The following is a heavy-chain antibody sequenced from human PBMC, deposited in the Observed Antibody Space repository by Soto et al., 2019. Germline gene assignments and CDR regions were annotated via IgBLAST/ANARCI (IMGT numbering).Heavy chain of an antibody. D-gene: IGHD3-10*01. CDR1: GFSLITSGVG. CDR3: VHIRYGSGLFDY. J-gene: IGHJ4*02. CDR2: IYWDDDK. V-gene: IGHV2-5*02. Sequence: QITLKESGPTLVKPTQTLTLTCNFSGFSLITSGVGVGWIRQPPGKALEWLALIYWDDDKRYSPSLKSRLTITKDTSKNQVVRTMTNMDPVDTATYYCVHIRYGSGLFDYWGQGTLVTVSS.